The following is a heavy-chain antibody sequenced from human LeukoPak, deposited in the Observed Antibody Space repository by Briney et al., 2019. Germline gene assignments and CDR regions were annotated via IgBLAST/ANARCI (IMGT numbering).Heavy chain of an antibody. CDR2: MFYGETT. J-gene: IGHJ6*02. D-gene: IGHD3-10*01. CDR3: ARALGYYGSGSYSTAGSAYYYYYGMDV. Sequence: RPSETLSLTCIVSGDSIRSSGYYWGWIRQPPGKGLEWIGSMFYGETTSYSPSLQSRVTISLDTSKNQFSLRLNSVTAADTAVYYCARALGYYGSGSYSTAGSAYYYYYGMDVWGQGTTVTVSS. V-gene: IGHV4-39*01. CDR1: GDSIRSSGYY.